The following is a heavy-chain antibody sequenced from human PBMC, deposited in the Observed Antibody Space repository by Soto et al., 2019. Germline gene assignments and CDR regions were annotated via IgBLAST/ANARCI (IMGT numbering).Heavy chain of an antibody. Sequence: SVKVSCKASGGTFSSYAISWVRQAPGQGLEWMGGIIPIFGTANYAQKFQGRVTITADESTSTAYMELSSLRSEDTAVYYCARSPGMYYDILTGPRYNWFDPWGQGTLVTVSS. V-gene: IGHV1-69*13. CDR2: IIPIFGTA. CDR3: ARSPGMYYDILTGPRYNWFDP. J-gene: IGHJ5*02. D-gene: IGHD3-9*01. CDR1: GGTFSSYA.